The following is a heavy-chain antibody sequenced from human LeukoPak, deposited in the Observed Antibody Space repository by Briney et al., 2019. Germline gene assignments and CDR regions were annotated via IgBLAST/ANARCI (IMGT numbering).Heavy chain of an antibody. D-gene: IGHD5-12*01. CDR2: IKQDGSEK. V-gene: IGHV3-7*01. CDR3: ARLNSGSALPTYKVYYDMDV. CDR1: GFTFRSYW. J-gene: IGHJ6*03. Sequence: GGSLRLSCAASGFTFRSYWMNWVRQAPGKGLEWVANIKQDGSEKYYVDSVKGRFTISRDNAKNSLYLQMNSLSAADTAVYYCARLNSGSALPTYKVYYDMDVWGKGTTVTISS.